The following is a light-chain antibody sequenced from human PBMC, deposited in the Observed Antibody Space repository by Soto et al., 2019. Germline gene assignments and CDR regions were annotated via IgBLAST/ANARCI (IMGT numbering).Light chain of an antibody. Sequence: DIQMTQSPSTLSASVGDRVTITCRASQSISDYLAGYQQMPGKASKLLIYQASTLESGVPSRFSGSGSGTEFTLTISSLQPDDFATYYCHHYDGYSYTFGQGTKLDIK. CDR3: HHYDGYSYT. J-gene: IGKJ2*01. CDR2: QAS. CDR1: QSISDY. V-gene: IGKV1-5*03.